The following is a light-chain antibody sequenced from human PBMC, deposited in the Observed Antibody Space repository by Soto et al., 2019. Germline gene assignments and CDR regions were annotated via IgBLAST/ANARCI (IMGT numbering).Light chain of an antibody. CDR3: QHYNSWPRTWT. CDR2: GAS. CDR1: QSISSN. J-gene: IGKJ1*01. V-gene: IGKV3D-15*01. Sequence: EIEMTQSPATLSVSPWEIATLSCSAIQSISSNLAWYQQKPGQAPRLLIYGASTRATGIPARFSGSGSGTEFTPTISSLQSGDFAVYHCQHYNSWPRTWTFGQGTKVDIK.